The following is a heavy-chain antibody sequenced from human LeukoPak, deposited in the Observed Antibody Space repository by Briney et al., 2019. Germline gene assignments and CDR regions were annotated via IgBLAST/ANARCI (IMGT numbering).Heavy chain of an antibody. Sequence: SETLSLTCTVSGGSISSSSYYWGWIRQPPGKGLEWIGSIYYSGSTYYNPSLKSRVTISVDTSKNQFSLKLSSVTAADTAVYYCASLPRYYDILTGYDYWGQGTLVTVSS. V-gene: IGHV4-39*07. CDR2: IYYSGST. J-gene: IGHJ4*02. CDR3: ASLPRYYDILTGYDY. CDR1: GGSISSSSYY. D-gene: IGHD3-9*01.